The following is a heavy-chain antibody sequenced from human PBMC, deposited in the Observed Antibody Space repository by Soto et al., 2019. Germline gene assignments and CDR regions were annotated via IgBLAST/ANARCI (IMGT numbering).Heavy chain of an antibody. J-gene: IGHJ4*02. V-gene: IGHV3-9*01. CDR3: ARDPHSGKYEFDY. CDR2: IYSDDHRT. CDR1: GIALEDYA. Sequence: GGSLRLSCAASGIALEDYAMHWVRQVPGQGLEWVSGIYSDDHRTAYADSVKGRFTISRDNSKNTVYLQMNSLRAEDTAVYYCARDPHSGKYEFDYWGQGTLVTVSS. D-gene: IGHD1-26*01.